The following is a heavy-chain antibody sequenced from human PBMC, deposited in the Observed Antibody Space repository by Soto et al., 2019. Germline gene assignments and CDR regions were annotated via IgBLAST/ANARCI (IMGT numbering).Heavy chain of an antibody. CDR2: IYYSGIT. Sequence: SETLSLTCTVSGGSISSGGYYWSWIRQHPGKGLEWIGYIYYSGITYYNPSLKSRVTISVDTSKNQFSLKLSSVTAADTAVYYCARVDYRDNYYGMDVWGQGTTVTVSS. D-gene: IGHD4-4*01. CDR1: GGSISSGGYY. CDR3: ARVDYRDNYYGMDV. J-gene: IGHJ6*02. V-gene: IGHV4-31*03.